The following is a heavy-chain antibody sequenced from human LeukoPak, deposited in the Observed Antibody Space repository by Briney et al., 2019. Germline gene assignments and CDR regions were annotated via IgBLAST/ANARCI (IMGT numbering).Heavy chain of an antibody. Sequence: SETLSLTCTVSGGSISSYYWSWIRQPPGKGLEWIGYIYYSGSTNYNPSLKSRVSISVDTSKNQLSLRLNSVTAADTAVYYCSRGGLGIEDYWGQGTLVTVSS. CDR2: IYYSGST. CDR3: SRGGLGIEDY. J-gene: IGHJ4*02. V-gene: IGHV4-59*01. D-gene: IGHD7-27*01. CDR1: GGSISSYY.